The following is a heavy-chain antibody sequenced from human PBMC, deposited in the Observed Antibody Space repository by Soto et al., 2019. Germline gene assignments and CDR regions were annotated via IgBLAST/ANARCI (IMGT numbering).Heavy chain of an antibody. CDR2: IYPYDSNT. D-gene: IGHD1-26*01. V-gene: IGHV5-51*01. J-gene: IGHJ6*02. CDR3: ARRPSDYYAMDV. Sequence: GESLKISCDGSGYSFTNYWIGLVRQMPGKGLEWMGIIYPYDSNTRYSPSFQGQVTMSADKSISTAYLQWNSLKASDSAMYYCARRPSDYYAMDVWGQGTTVTVSS. CDR1: GYSFTNYW.